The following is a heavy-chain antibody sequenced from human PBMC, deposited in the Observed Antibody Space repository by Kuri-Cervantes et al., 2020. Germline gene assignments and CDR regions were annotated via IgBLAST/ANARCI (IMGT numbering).Heavy chain of an antibody. D-gene: IGHD3-9*01. CDR3: ARGTYYDILTGYLHYYGMDV. J-gene: IGHJ6*02. V-gene: IGHV1-58*02. CDR2: IVVGSGNT. CDR1: GFTFTSSA. Sequence: SVKVSCKASGFTFTSSAMQWVRQARGQRLEWIGWIVVGSGNTNYAQKFQERVTITRDMSTSTAYMELSSLRSEDTAVYYCARGTYYDILTGYLHYYGMDVWGQGTTVTVSS.